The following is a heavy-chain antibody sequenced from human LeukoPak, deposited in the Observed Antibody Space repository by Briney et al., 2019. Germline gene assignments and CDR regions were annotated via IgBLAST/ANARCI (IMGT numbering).Heavy chain of an antibody. CDR2: ISSSSSYI. CDR3: ARDLIRPDTYCSGGSCHIDY. V-gene: IGHV3-21*01. D-gene: IGHD2-15*01. Sequence: GGSLRLSCAASGSTFSSYSMNWVRQAPGKGLEWVSSISSSSSYIYYADSLKGRFTISRDNAKNSLYLQMNSLRAEDTAVYYCARDLIRPDTYCSGGSCHIDYWGQGILVTVSS. CDR1: GSTFSSYS. J-gene: IGHJ4*02.